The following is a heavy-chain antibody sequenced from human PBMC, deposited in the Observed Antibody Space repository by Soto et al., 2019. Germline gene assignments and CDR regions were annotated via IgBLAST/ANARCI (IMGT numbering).Heavy chain of an antibody. CDR3: AREVTTVTTTGTHGWGMDV. J-gene: IGHJ6*03. CDR2: IGTAGDT. D-gene: IGHD4-17*01. V-gene: IGHV3-13*01. Sequence: PGGSLRLSCAASGFTFSSYDMHWVRQATGKGLEWVSAIGTAGDTYYPGSVKGRFTISRENAKNSLYLQMNSLRAGDTAVYYCAREVTTVTTTGTHGWGMDVWGKGTTVTVSS. CDR1: GFTFSSYD.